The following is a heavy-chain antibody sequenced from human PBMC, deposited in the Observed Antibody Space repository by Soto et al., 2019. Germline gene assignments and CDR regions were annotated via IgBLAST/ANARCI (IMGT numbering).Heavy chain of an antibody. CDR3: TRVPFLEWLFFDY. V-gene: IGHV3-49*04. CDR1: GFTFGDYA. Sequence: GGSLRLSCTDSGFTFGDYAMSWVRQAPGKGLEWVGFIRSKAYGGTTEYAASVKGRFTISRDDSKSIAYLQMNSLKTEDTAVYYCTRVPFLEWLFFDYWGQGTLVTVSS. J-gene: IGHJ4*02. D-gene: IGHD3-3*01. CDR2: IRSKAYGGTT.